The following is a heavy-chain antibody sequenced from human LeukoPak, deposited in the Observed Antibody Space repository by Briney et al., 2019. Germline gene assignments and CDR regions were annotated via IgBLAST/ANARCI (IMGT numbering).Heavy chain of an antibody. CDR2: IYYSGST. CDR3: ARHKDYYYSYMDV. Sequence: PSETLSLTCSVSGDSISTSSYYWGWIRQPPGRGLEWIGAIYYSGSTYYNPSLTSRVTISVDTSKNQFSLKLSSVTAADTAVYYCARHKDYYYSYMDVWGKGTTVTISS. CDR1: GDSISTSSYY. V-gene: IGHV4-39*01. J-gene: IGHJ6*03.